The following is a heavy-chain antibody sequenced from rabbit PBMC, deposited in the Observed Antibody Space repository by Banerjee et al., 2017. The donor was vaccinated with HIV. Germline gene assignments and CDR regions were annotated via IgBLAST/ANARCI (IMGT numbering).Heavy chain of an antibody. J-gene: IGHJ4*01. CDR3: ARGDTGYGYAINL. V-gene: IGHV1S45*01. Sequence: QEQLEESGGDLVKPEGSLKLSCTASGFTLSSYWICWVRQAPGKGLEWIAFIYTGGSGSTYYASGAKGRFTISGTSSTTVTLQRTSLTAADTATYFCARGDTGYGYAINLWGPGTLVTVS. CDR1: GFTLSSYW. CDR2: IYTGGSGST. D-gene: IGHD6-1*01.